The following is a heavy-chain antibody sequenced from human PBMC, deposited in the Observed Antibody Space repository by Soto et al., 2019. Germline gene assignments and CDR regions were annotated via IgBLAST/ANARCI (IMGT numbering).Heavy chain of an antibody. V-gene: IGHV1-69*13. D-gene: IGHD4-4*01. Sequence: SVKVSCKASGGTFSSYAISWVRQAPGQGLEWMGGVIPIFGTANYAQKFQGRVTITADESTSTAYMELSSLRSEDTAVYYCATSNYVYYYYYGMDVWGQGTTVTVSS. CDR3: ATSNYVYYYYYGMDV. CDR2: VIPIFGTA. CDR1: GGTFSSYA. J-gene: IGHJ6*02.